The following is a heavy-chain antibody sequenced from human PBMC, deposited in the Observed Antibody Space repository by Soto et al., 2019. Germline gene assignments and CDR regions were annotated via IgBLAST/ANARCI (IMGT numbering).Heavy chain of an antibody. Sequence: ASVKVSCKASGYTFTSYAMHWVRQAPGQRLEWMGWINAGNGNTKYSQKFQGRVTITRDTSASTAYMELSSLRSEDTAVYYCASYSVSYPARYYYGMDVWGQGTXVTVSS. CDR1: GYTFTSYA. CDR3: ASYSVSYPARYYYGMDV. V-gene: IGHV1-3*01. D-gene: IGHD1-26*01. CDR2: INAGNGNT. J-gene: IGHJ6*02.